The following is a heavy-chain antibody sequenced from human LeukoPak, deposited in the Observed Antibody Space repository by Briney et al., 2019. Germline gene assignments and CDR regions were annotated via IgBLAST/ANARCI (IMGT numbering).Heavy chain of an antibody. CDR3: ARDCGYYYYYYMDV. CDR2: IYTSGST. J-gene: IGHJ6*03. CDR1: GGSISSDSYY. Sequence: PSETLSLTCTVSGGSISSDSYYWSWIRQPAGKGLEWIGRIYTSGSTNYNPSLKSRVTISVDTSKNQFSLKLSSVTAADTAVYYCARDCGYYYYYYMDVWGKGTTVTVSS. D-gene: IGHD6-25*01. V-gene: IGHV4-61*02.